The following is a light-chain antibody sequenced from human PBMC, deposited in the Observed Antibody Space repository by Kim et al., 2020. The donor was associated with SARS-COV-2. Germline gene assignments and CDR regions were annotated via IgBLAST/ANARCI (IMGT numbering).Light chain of an antibody. J-gene: IGLJ2*01. CDR3: NSRDSNDNVV. Sequence: VASGQTVRITCQGESLRSYYATWYRQKPGQAPILVIYGKNNRPSGIPDRFSGSSSGNTASLTITGTRAGNEADYYCNSRDSNDNVVFGGGTQLTVL. CDR2: GKN. V-gene: IGLV3-19*01. CDR1: SLRSYY.